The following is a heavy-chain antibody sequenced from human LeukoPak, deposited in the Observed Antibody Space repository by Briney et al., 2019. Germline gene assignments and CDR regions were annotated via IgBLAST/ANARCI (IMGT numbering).Heavy chain of an antibody. V-gene: IGHV1-8*03. Sequence: TSVKVSCKASGYTFTSYDINWVRQATGQGLEWMGWMNPKSGNTGYAQKFQGRVTITRNTSISTAYMELSSLRSEDTAVYYCAIITYYYGSGSYNYYMDVWGKGTTVTVSS. CDR2: MNPKSGNT. CDR1: GYTFTSYD. CDR3: AIITYYYGSGSYNYYMDV. J-gene: IGHJ6*03. D-gene: IGHD3-10*01.